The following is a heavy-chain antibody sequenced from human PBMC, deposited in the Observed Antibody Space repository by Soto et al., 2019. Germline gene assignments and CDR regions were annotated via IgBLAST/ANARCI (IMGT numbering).Heavy chain of an antibody. D-gene: IGHD1-26*01. CDR3: ARELIVGATTLFAP. CDR1: GGSISSYY. Sequence: SEPLSLTCTVSGGSISSYYWSWIRQPPGKGLEWIGYIYYSGSTNYNPSLKSRVTISVDTSKNQFSLKLSAVTAADTAVYYCARELIVGATTLFAPWGQGTLVTV. CDR2: IYYSGST. J-gene: IGHJ5*02. V-gene: IGHV4-59*01.